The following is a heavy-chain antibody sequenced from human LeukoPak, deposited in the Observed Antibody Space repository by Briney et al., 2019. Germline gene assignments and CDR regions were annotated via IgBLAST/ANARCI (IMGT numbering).Heavy chain of an antibody. CDR3: ARRPIVNYYDSSGYPDYFQH. V-gene: IGHV3-9*01. D-gene: IGHD3-22*01. Sequence: PGRSLRLPCAASGFTFDDYAMHWVRQAPGKGLEWVSGISWNSGSIGYADSVKGRFTISRDNSKNTLYLQMNSLRAEDTAVYYCARRPIVNYYDSSGYPDYFQHWGQGTLVTVSS. CDR2: ISWNSGSI. CDR1: GFTFDDYA. J-gene: IGHJ1*01.